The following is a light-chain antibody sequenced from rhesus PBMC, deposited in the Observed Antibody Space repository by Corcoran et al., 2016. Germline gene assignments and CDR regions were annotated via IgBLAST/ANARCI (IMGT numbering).Light chain of an antibody. V-gene: IGKV1-37*01. CDR3: QQYTSAPHS. J-gene: IGKJ2*01. CDR1: QDISMY. CDR2: YAS. Sequence: DIQMTQSPSSLSTAVGVTVTITRRASQDISMYLAWYQQKPGKAPKPLIYYASNLESGVPSRFSGRGSGTEFTLTISSLQPEDFATYYFQQYTSAPHSFGQGTKVEIK.